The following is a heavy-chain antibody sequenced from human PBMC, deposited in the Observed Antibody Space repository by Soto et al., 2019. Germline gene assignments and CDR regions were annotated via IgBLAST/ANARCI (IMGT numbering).Heavy chain of an antibody. J-gene: IGHJ6*02. Sequence: QVQLVESGGGVVQPGRSLRLSCAASGFTFSNYNKHWVRQAPGKGLEWVAVIWYDGSNRYYADSVKGRFTISRDNSKNTQYLQMSSLRAEDTAVYYCARHDYGMDVWGQGTTVTVSS. CDR2: IWYDGSNR. CDR1: GFTFSNYN. CDR3: ARHDYGMDV. V-gene: IGHV3-33*01.